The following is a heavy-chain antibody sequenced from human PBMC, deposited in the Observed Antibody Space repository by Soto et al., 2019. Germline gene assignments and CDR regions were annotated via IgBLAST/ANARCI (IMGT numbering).Heavy chain of an antibody. Sequence: PSETLSLTCTVSGGSISSGDYYWSWIRQPPGKGLEWIGYIYYSGSTYYNPSLKSRVTISVDTSKNQFSLKLSSVTAADTAVYYCARGDVDTATIDVFDIWGQGTMVTVSS. J-gene: IGHJ3*02. CDR2: IYYSGST. D-gene: IGHD5-18*01. V-gene: IGHV4-30-4*01. CDR3: ARGDVDTATIDVFDI. CDR1: GGSISSGDYY.